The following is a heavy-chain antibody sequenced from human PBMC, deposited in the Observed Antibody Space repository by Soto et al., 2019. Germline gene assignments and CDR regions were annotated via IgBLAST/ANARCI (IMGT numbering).Heavy chain of an antibody. D-gene: IGHD6-6*01. CDR2: IYYSGST. Sequence: QVQLQESGPGLVKPSQTLSLTCTVSGGSISSGGYYWTWIRQHPGKGLEWIGYIYYSGSTYYNPSLKSRVTMSVDTSQNQFSLKLSSVAAADTAVYYCVRGNSAARPHYWGQGTLVTVSS. V-gene: IGHV4-31*03. CDR1: GGSISSGGYY. CDR3: VRGNSAARPHY. J-gene: IGHJ4*02.